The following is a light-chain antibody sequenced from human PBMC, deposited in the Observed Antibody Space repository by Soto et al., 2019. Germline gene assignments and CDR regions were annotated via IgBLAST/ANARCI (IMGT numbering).Light chain of an antibody. CDR1: QGIGND. CDR2: AAS. Sequence: DIQMTQSPSSLSASVGDRVTVTCRASQGIGNDLGWYQQKPGKAPKRLIYAASSLQSGVPSRFSGSGPGTEFTLTISSLQPEDFATDYCLQHNSYPLTFGGGTKVDIK. J-gene: IGKJ4*01. V-gene: IGKV1-17*01. CDR3: LQHNSYPLT.